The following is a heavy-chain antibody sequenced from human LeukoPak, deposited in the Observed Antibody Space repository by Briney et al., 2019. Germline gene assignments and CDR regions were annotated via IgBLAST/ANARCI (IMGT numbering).Heavy chain of an antibody. V-gene: IGHV4-34*01. J-gene: IGHJ5*02. CDR1: GGSFSGYY. D-gene: IGHD2-21*01. CDR3: ARVLWPPVMTNEVTWFDP. CDR2: VYYTGST. Sequence: SETLSLTCAVYGGSFSGYYWSWIRQPPGKGLEWIGSVYYTGSTYYNPSLGSRVTISVDTSKNHFSLELTSVTAADTAVYYCARVLWPPVMTNEVTWFDPWGQGTLVTVSS.